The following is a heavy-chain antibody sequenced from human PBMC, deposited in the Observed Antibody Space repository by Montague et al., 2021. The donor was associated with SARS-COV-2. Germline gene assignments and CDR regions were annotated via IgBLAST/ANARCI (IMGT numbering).Heavy chain of an antibody. V-gene: IGHV4-34*01. CDR3: ARWDPQTLTLIGLRGKSASDY. D-gene: IGHD4-23*01. J-gene: IGHJ4*02. CDR2: INHSGTT. Sequence: SETLSLTCAVYGGSFSGYYWTWIRQSPGKGLEWIAEINHSGTTNYNLNPELRSRVTIPVDTSKSQFSLKLSSVTAADTGVYYCARWDPQTLTLIGLRGKSASDYWGQGTLVTVSS. CDR1: GGSFSGYY.